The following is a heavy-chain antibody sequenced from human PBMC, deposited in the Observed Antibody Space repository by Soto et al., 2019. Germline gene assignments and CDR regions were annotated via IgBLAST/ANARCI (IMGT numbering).Heavy chain of an antibody. CDR3: SKDRENRGDIFWIGFEK. J-gene: IGHJ4*02. Sequence: EVQLLESGGDLVQPGGSLRLSCATSGFTFSNCAMRWVRHTPGKGLEWVSGISGSGANTYNAESVKGRFTISRDNSMNTMNLQMNSLREDDAAVYYWSKDRENRGDIFWIGFEKWGQGTLVIVSS. CDR1: GFTFSNCA. D-gene: IGHD3-3*01. V-gene: IGHV3-23*01. CDR2: ISGSGANT.